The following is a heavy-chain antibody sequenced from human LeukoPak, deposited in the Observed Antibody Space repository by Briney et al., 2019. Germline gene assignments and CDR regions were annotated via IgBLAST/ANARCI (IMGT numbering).Heavy chain of an antibody. D-gene: IGHD3-10*01. V-gene: IGHV3-23*01. J-gene: IGHJ6*02. CDR1: GFTFSNYA. CDR2: ISGSGDST. CDR3: AKVPYSDYGSGRPPFMDA. Sequence: GGSLRLSCAASGFTFSNYAMSWVRQAPGKGLEWVSTISGSGDSTYYADSVKGRLTISRDNFKNTLHLQMNSLSAEDTALYYCAKVPYSDYGSGRPPFMDAWGQGTTVTVSS.